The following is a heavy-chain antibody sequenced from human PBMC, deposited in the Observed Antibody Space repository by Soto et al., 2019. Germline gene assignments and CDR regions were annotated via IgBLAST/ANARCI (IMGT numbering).Heavy chain of an antibody. Sequence: LGESLKISCQGSGYTFTSHWIGWVRQMPGKGLEWMGIIYPGDSDTRYSPSFQGQVTISADKSINTAYLQWSSLKASDTAIYYCARPSNYCSDGSCYATQSDYWGQGTLVTVSS. CDR3: ARPSNYCSDGSCYATQSDY. CDR2: IYPGDSDT. V-gene: IGHV5-51*01. J-gene: IGHJ4*02. D-gene: IGHD2-15*01. CDR1: GYTFTSHW.